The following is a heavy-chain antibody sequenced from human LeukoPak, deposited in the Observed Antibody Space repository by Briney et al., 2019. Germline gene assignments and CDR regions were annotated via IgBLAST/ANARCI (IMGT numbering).Heavy chain of an antibody. CDR3: AKDQKKVVPAATEDY. V-gene: IGHV3-23*01. CDR2: VCGSVGST. J-gene: IGHJ4*02. D-gene: IGHD2-2*01. CDR1: GVTPCSYA. Sequence: VGSLRLSCAPSGVTPCSYAMSSVPHAPREGAGSVSAVCGSVGSTYSTDSVKGRFTISRDNSKNTLYLQMNSLRAEDTAVYYCAKDQKKVVPAATEDYWGQGTLVSVSS.